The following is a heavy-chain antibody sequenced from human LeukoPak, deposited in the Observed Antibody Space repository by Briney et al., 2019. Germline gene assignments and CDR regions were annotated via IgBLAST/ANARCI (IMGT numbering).Heavy chain of an antibody. CDR1: GYSFTSYW. D-gene: IGHD4-17*01. J-gene: IGHJ4*02. CDR3: ARPNGDYVGYFDY. CDR2: IYPGVSDT. V-gene: IGHV5-51*01. Sequence: GESLKISCQGSGYSFTSYWIAWVRQMPGKGLEWMGIIYPGVSDTRYSPSFQGQVTISADKSISTAYLQWSSLKASDTAMYYCARPNGDYVGYFDYWGQGTLVTVSS.